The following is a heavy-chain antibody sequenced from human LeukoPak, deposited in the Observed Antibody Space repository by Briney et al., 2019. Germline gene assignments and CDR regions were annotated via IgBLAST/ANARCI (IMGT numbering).Heavy chain of an antibody. Sequence: GGSLRLSCAASGFTFSSYEMNWVRQAPGKGLEWVPYISSSSRFIYYGDSVKGRFTISRDNAKNSLYLQMTSLRAADTAVYYCASSRGYNNGYRALELPPSPVDWGQETLVTVSS. CDR2: ISSSSRFI. CDR1: GFTFSSYE. D-gene: IGHD5-18*01. J-gene: IGHJ4*02. CDR3: ASSRGYNNGYRALELPPSPVD. V-gene: IGHV3-21*05.